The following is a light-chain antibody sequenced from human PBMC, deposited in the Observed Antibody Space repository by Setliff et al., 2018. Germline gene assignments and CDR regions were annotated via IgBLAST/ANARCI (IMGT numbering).Light chain of an antibody. CDR1: RPNIADNY. Sequence: LTQPPSASGAPGQRVIISCSGSRPNIADNYVYWYQQLPGTAPKLLVNRNNQRPSGVPDRFSGSKSGTSASLAINGLRSEDEADYYCAAWDNSLSGDVFGTGTKGTVL. CDR3: AAWDNSLSGDV. CDR2: RNN. J-gene: IGLJ1*01. V-gene: IGLV1-47*01.